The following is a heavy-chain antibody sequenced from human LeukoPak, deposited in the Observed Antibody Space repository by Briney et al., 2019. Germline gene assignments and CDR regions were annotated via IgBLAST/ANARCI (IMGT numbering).Heavy chain of an antibody. V-gene: IGHV3-48*03. CDR1: GFTFSRYE. J-gene: IGHJ4*02. CDR3: ARANLRWHVFDY. D-gene: IGHD4-23*01. CDR2: ISSSGSMI. Sequence: GGSLGLSCAASGFTFSRYEMNWVRQAPGKGLEWVSYISSSGSMIYYADSVKGRFTISRDNAKNSLYLQMNSLRAEGTAVYYCARANLRWHVFDYWGQGTLVTVSS.